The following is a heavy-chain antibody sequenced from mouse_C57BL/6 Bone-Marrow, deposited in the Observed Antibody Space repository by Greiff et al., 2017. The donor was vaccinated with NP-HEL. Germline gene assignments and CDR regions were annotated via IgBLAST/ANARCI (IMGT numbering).Heavy chain of an antibody. Sequence: EVKLMESGGGLVKPGGSLKLSCAASGFTFSDYGMHWVRQAPEQGLEWVAYISSGSSTIYYADTVKGRFTISRDNAKNTLFLQMTSLRSEDTAMYYCARRITTGYYYAMDYWGKGPSVTVAS. CDR1: GFTFSDYG. CDR2: ISSGSSTI. CDR3: ARRITTGYYYAMDY. V-gene: IGHV5-17*01. J-gene: IGHJ4*01. D-gene: IGHD2-4*01.